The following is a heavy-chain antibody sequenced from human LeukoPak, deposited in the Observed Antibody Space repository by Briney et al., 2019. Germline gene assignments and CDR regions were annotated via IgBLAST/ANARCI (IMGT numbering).Heavy chain of an antibody. D-gene: IGHD3-3*01. Sequence: ASVKVSCKASGYTFTGYYMHWVRQAPGQGLEWMGWINPNSGGTNYAQKFQGRVTMTRDTSISTAYMELSRLRSDDTAVYYCARGRLVRSGYYRGNWFDPWGRGTLVTVSS. J-gene: IGHJ5*02. CDR3: ARGRLVRSGYYRGNWFDP. CDR2: INPNSGGT. V-gene: IGHV1-2*02. CDR1: GYTFTGYY.